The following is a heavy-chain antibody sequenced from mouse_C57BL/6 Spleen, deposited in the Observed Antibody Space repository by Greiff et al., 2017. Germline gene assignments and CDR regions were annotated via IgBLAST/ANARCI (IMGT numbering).Heavy chain of an antibody. D-gene: IGHD3-3*01. CDR3: ARQTARAMDD. CDR2: IYPGDGDT. CDR1: GYAFSSSW. V-gene: IGHV1-82*01. Sequence: VQLQESGPELVKPGASVKISCKASGYAFSSSWMNWVKQRPGKGLEWIGRIYPGDGDTNYNGKFKGKATLTADKSSSTAYMQLSSLTSEDSAVYFCARQTARAMDDWGQGTSVTISS. J-gene: IGHJ4*01.